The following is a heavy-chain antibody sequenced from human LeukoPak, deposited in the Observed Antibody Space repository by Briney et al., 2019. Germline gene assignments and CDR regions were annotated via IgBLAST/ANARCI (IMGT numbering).Heavy chain of an antibody. CDR3: ARLYDFWSGYELDY. V-gene: IGHV4-38-2*01. CDR1: GYSISSGYY. J-gene: IGHJ4*02. CDR2: IYHSGST. Sequence: SETLSLTCAVSGYSISSGYYWGWIRQPPGKGLEWIGSIYHSGSTYYNPSLKSRVTISVDTSKNQFSLKLSSVTAADTAVYYCARLYDFWSGYELDYRGQGTLVTVSS. D-gene: IGHD3-3*01.